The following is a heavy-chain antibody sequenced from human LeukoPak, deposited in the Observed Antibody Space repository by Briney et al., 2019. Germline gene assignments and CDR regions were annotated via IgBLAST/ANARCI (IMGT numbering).Heavy chain of an antibody. V-gene: IGHV1-46*01. CDR1: GYTFTGYY. CDR3: ARASGGIAAAGHADY. CDR2: INPSGGST. J-gene: IGHJ4*02. Sequence: ASVKVSCKASGYTFTGYYMHWVRQAPGQGLEWMGIINPSGGSTSYAQKFQGRVTMTRDTSTSTVYMELSSLRSEDTAVYYCARASGGIAAAGHADYWGQGTLVTVSS. D-gene: IGHD6-13*01.